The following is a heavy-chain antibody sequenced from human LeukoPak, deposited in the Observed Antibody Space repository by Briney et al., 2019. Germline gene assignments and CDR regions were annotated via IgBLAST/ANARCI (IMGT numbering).Heavy chain of an antibody. Sequence: SETLSLTCIVSGGSINTDVYYWTWIRKHPRKGLEWIGRIYTSGSTNYNPSLKSRVTMSVDTSKNQFSLKLSSVTAADTAVYYCARVKVNGDDIWAFDIWGQGTMVTVSS. CDR1: GGSINTDVYY. D-gene: IGHD4-17*01. CDR3: ARVKVNGDDIWAFDI. CDR2: IYTSGST. J-gene: IGHJ3*02. V-gene: IGHV4-4*07.